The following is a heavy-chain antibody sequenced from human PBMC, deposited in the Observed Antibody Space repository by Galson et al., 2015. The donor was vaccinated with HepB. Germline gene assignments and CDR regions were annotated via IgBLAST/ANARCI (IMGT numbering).Heavy chain of an antibody. CDR3: ARAPITFGGVIVSFDY. V-gene: IGHV1-46*01. D-gene: IGHD3-16*02. CDR1: GYTFTSYF. J-gene: IGHJ4*02. Sequence: SVKVSCKASGYTFTSYFMHWVRQAPGQGLEWMGIINPSGGSTSYAQKFQGRVTMTRDTSTSTVYMELSSLRSEDTAVYYCARAPITFGGVIVSFDYWGQGTLVTVSS. CDR2: INPSGGST.